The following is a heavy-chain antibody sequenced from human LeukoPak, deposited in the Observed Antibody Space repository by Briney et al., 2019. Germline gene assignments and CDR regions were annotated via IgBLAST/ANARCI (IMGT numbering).Heavy chain of an antibody. CDR1: GGSISSGDYY. V-gene: IGHV4-61*08. CDR2: IYYSGGT. D-gene: IGHD3-16*01. CDR3: ARGFGIYFYGMDV. Sequence: PSQTLSLTCTVSGGSISSGDYYSSWIRQPPGKGLEWIGYIYYSGGTNYSPSLKSPVTISVDTSKNQFSLKLSSVTAADTAVYYCARGFGIYFYGMDVWGQGTTVTVSS. J-gene: IGHJ6*02.